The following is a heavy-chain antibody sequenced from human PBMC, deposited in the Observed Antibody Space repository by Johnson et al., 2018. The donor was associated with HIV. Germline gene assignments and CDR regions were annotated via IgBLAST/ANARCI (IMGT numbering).Heavy chain of an antibody. J-gene: IGHJ3*02. D-gene: IGHD3-16*02. CDR2: ISYDGSNK. Sequence: QVQLVESGGGVVQPGRSLRLSCAASGFTFSSYAMHWVRQAPGKGLEWVAVISYDGSNKYYADSVKGRFTISRDNSKNTLYLQMNSLRAEDTAVYYCVRDKTTFGGVIVPIGAFDIWGQGTMVTVSS. CDR1: GFTFSSYA. CDR3: VRDKTTFGGVIVPIGAFDI. V-gene: IGHV3-30*04.